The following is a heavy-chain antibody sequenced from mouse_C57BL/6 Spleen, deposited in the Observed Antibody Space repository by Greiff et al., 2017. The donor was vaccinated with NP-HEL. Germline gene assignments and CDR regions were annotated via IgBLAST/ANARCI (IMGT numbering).Heavy chain of an antibody. CDR1: GYTFTSYW. Sequence: QVQLQQPGAELVKPGASVKLSCKASGYTFTSYWMHWVKQRPGRGLEWIGRIDPNSGGTKYNEKFKSKATLTVDKSASTAYMQLSSLTSEDSAVYYCAKSIYTGGYYAMDYWGQGTSVTVSS. CDR3: AKSIYTGGYYAMDY. J-gene: IGHJ4*01. V-gene: IGHV1-72*01. CDR2: IDPNSGGT. D-gene: IGHD2-1*01.